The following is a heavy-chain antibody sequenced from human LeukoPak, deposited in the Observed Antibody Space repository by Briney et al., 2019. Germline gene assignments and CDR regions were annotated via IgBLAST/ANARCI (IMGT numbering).Heavy chain of an antibody. Sequence: PSETLSLTCTVSGDSISSYYWSWIRQPPGKGLEWIGYIYYSGSTNYNPSLKSRVTISVDTSKNQFSLKLSSVTAADTAVYYCARETSGSWYYYYYYMDVWGKGTTVTISS. CDR3: ARETSGSWYYYYYYMDV. V-gene: IGHV4-59*12. CDR1: GDSISSYY. D-gene: IGHD3-10*01. CDR2: IYYSGST. J-gene: IGHJ6*03.